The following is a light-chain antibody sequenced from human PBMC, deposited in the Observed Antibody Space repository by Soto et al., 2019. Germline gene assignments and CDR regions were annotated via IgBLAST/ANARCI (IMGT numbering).Light chain of an antibody. CDR3: SSYTSSSTWV. Sequence: QSVLTQPPSASGSPGQSIAISCTGTSSDVGGYNYVSWYQQHPGKTPNLMIYDVSNRPSGVSNRFSGSKSGNTASLTISGLQAEDEADYYCSSYTSSSTWVFGGGTKLTVL. J-gene: IGLJ3*02. CDR2: DVS. CDR1: SSDVGGYNY. V-gene: IGLV2-14*01.